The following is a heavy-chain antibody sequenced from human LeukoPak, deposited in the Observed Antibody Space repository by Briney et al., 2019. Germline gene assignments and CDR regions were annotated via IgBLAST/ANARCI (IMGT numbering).Heavy chain of an antibody. Sequence: SETLSLTCTVSGGSISSYYWSWIRQPPGKGLEWIGYIYYSGSTNYNPSLKSRVTISVDTSKNQFSLKLSSVTAADTAMYYCARQQLGFDYWGQGTLVTVSS. CDR2: IYYSGST. J-gene: IGHJ4*02. D-gene: IGHD6-13*01. V-gene: IGHV4-59*01. CDR1: GGSISSYY. CDR3: ARQQLGFDY.